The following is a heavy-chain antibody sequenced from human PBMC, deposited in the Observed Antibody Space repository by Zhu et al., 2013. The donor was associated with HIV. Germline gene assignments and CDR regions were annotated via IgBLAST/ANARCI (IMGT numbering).Heavy chain of an antibody. J-gene: IGHJ4*02. CDR3: ASSRVGATGNHFDY. D-gene: IGHD1-26*01. CDR2: IHYSGST. Sequence: QVQLQESGPGLVKPSETLSLTCTVSGGSISSGSYFWGWIRQPPGKGLEWIGSIHYSGSTYYSPSLKSRVTRSVDTSKNXFSVKLSSVTAADTAVYYCASSRVGATGNHFDYWGQGTLVIVSS. CDR1: GGSISSGSYF. V-gene: IGHV4-39*07.